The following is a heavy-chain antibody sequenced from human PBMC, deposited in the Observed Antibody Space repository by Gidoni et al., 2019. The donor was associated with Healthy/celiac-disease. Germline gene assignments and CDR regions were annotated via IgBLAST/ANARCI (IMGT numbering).Heavy chain of an antibody. CDR2: ISSSSYI. J-gene: IGHJ3*02. CDR1: GFTFSSYS. V-gene: IGHV3-21*01. Sequence: EVQLVESGGGLVKPGGSLRLSGAASGFTFSSYSMNWVRQAPGKGLEWVSSISSSSYIYYADSVKGRFTISRDNAKNSLYLQMNSLRAEDTAVYYCARGYSTAFDIWGQGTMVTVSS. CDR3: ARGYSTAFDI. D-gene: IGHD6-13*01.